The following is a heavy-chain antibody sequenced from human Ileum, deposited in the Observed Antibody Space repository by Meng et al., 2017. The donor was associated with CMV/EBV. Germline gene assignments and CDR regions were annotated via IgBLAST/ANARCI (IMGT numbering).Heavy chain of an antibody. J-gene: IGHJ6*02. CDR3: ASAFDCSSTSCSGTPQYYYYGMDV. V-gene: IGHV3-30-3*01. CDR2: ISYDGSNK. CDR1: GFTFSSYA. Sequence: GESLKISCAASGFTFSSYAMHWVRQAPGKGLEWVAVISYDGSNKYYADPVKGRFTISRAKSKNTLYLQMNSLRAEDTAVYYCASAFDCSSTSCSGTPQYYYYGMDVWGQGTTVTVSS. D-gene: IGHD2-2*01.